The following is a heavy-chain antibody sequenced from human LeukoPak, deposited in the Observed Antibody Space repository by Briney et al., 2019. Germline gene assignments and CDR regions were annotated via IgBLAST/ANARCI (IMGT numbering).Heavy chain of an antibody. J-gene: IGHJ4*02. CDR3: ARADYDFWSGPNPKPPDY. Sequence: QPGGSLRLSCAASGFTFSEYAMHWVRQAPGKGLEYVSVISSNGGSTYYASSVKGRFTISRDNSKNTLYLQMGSLRAEDMAVYYCARADYDFWSGPNPKPPDYWGQGTLVTVSS. V-gene: IGHV3-64*01. CDR1: GFTFSEYA. CDR2: ISSNGGST. D-gene: IGHD3-3*01.